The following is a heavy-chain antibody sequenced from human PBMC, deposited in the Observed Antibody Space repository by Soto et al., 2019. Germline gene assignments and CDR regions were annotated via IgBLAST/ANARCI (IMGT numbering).Heavy chain of an antibody. CDR3: AKGGGFYTY. D-gene: IGHD3-22*01. Sequence: QVQLVESGGGVVQPGRSLRLSCAASGFTFSSYGMHWVRQAPGKGLEWVAVISYDGSNKYYADSVKGRFTISRDNSKNTLYLQMNSLRAEDTAVYYCAKGGGFYTYWGQGTLVTVSS. CDR1: GFTFSSYG. CDR2: ISYDGSNK. J-gene: IGHJ4*02. V-gene: IGHV3-30*18.